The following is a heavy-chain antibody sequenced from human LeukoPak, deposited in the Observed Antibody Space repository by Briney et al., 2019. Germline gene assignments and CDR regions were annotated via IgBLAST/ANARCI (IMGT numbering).Heavy chain of an antibody. CDR2: INPNSGGT. CDR1: GYTFTGYF. Sequence: GASVKVSCKVSGYTFTGYFMLWVRQAPGQGLEWMGWINPNSGGTSYLQNFQGRVTMTRDTSISTAYMELSRLRSDDTAVYYCATTTRSYAPRGAFYFWGQGTMVTVSS. CDR3: ATTTRSYAPRGAFYF. J-gene: IGHJ3*01. V-gene: IGHV1-2*02. D-gene: IGHD5-18*01.